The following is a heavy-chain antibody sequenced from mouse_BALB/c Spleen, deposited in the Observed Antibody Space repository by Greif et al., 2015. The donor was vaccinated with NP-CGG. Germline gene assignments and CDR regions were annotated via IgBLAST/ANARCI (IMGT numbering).Heavy chain of an antibody. D-gene: IGHD2-2*01. CDR2: INSNGGST. CDR3: ARGGLRGAMDY. J-gene: IGHJ4*01. Sequence: EVQGVESGGGLVKLGGSLKLSCAASGFTFSSYYMSWVRQTPEKRLELVAAINSNGGSTYSSDTLKGRFTISRDNAKNTLYLQMSSLKCEDTALYYCARGGLRGAMDYWGQGTSVTVSS. CDR1: GFTFSSYY. V-gene: IGHV5-6-2*01.